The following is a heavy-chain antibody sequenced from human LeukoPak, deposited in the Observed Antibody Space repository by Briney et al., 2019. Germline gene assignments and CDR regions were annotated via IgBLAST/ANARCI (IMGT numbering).Heavy chain of an antibody. CDR2: TDSGSGT. Sequence: GGSLRLSCAVSGFTVSSNYMSWVRQAPGKGLEWVSVTDSGSGTYYADSVKGRFTISRDNSKNTLYLQMNSLRAGDTAIYYCARGHSRDYYYAVDVWGQGTTVTVSS. J-gene: IGHJ6*02. V-gene: IGHV3-66*01. CDR1: GFTVSSNY. D-gene: IGHD3-22*01. CDR3: ARGHSRDYYYAVDV.